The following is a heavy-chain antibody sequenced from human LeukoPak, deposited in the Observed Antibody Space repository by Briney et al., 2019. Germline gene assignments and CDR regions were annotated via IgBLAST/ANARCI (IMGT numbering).Heavy chain of an antibody. J-gene: IGHJ4*02. D-gene: IGHD4-17*01. Sequence: PGGSLRLSCAAPGFTFSSYWMHWVRQAPGKGLVWVSRINSDGSSTSYADSVKGRFTISRDNAKNTLYLQMNSLRAEDTAVYYCARTEGPYGDYDYWGQGTLVTVSS. CDR2: INSDGSST. CDR3: ARTEGPYGDYDY. CDR1: GFTFSSYW. V-gene: IGHV3-74*01.